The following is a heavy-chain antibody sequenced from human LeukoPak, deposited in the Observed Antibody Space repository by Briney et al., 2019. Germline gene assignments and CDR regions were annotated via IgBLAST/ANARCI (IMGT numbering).Heavy chain of an antibody. J-gene: IGHJ6*03. CDR3: AILTPAAYMDV. CDR1: GGSLSGYY. D-gene: IGHD3-9*01. CDR2: INHGGST. Sequence: PSETLSLTCAVYGGSLSGYYWSWIRQSPGKGLEWIGEINHGGSTNYNPSLKSRVTISVDTSKNQFSLKLSSVTAADTAVYYCAILTPAAYMDVWGKGTTVTVSS. V-gene: IGHV4-34*01.